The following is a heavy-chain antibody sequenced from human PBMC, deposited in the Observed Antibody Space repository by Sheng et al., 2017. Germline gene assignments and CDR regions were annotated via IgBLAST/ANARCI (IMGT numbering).Heavy chain of an antibody. D-gene: IGHD4-4*01. CDR1: GFTFSSYE. J-gene: IGHJ6*02. V-gene: IGHV3-48*03. CDR2: ISSSGSTI. CDR3: ARDIYTHYYYYGMDV. Sequence: EVQLVESGGGLVQPGGSLRLSCAASGFTFSSYEMNWVRQAPGKGLEWVSYISSSGSTIYYADSVKGRFTISRDNAKNSLYLQMNSLRAEDTAVYYCARDIYTHYYYYGMDVWGQGTTVTVSS.